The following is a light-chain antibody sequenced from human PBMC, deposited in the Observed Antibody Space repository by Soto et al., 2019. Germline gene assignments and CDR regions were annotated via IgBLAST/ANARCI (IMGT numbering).Light chain of an antibody. J-gene: IGLJ3*02. Sequence: QSVLTQPASVSGSPGQSITISCTGTSSDVGGFNYVSWYQQHPGKAPKLMIHEVSNRPSGVSNRFSGSKSGNTASLTISGLQAEDEADYHCSSYTSSSTGVFGGGTKLTVL. CDR1: SSDVGGFNY. CDR3: SSYTSSSTGV. CDR2: EVS. V-gene: IGLV2-14*01.